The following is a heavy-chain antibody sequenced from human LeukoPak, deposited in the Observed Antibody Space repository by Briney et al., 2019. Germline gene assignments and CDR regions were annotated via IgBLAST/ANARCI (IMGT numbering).Heavy chain of an antibody. CDR2: IMPILSVT. CDR3: ARDSNHDSSGAFDI. CDR1: GGTFSIYA. D-gene: IGHD3-22*01. V-gene: IGHV1-69*04. Sequence: PVTVSCKASGGTFSIYAISWVRQAPGQGLEWMGRIMPILSVTKYAEKFQGRVTITADKSTNTAYMELSSLRSEDTAVYYCARDSNHDSSGAFDIWGQGTMVTVSP. J-gene: IGHJ3*02.